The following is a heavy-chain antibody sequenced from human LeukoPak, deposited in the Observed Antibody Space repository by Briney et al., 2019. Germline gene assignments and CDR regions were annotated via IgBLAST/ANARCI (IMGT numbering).Heavy chain of an antibody. CDR1: GFPFSSYA. J-gene: IGHJ4*02. V-gene: IGHV3-30-3*01. D-gene: IGHD6-13*01. Sequence: PGGSLRLSCAASGFPFSSYAMQWVRQAPGKGLEWVAVISYDGSGKCYVDSVEGRFTISRDNSKNTMYLQMNSLRAEDTAVYYCARGHSSSWYQFDSWGPGTLVTVSS. CDR2: ISYDGSGK. CDR3: ARGHSSSWYQFDS.